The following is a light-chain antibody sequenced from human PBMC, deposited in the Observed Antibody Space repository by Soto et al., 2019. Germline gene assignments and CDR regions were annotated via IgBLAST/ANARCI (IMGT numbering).Light chain of an antibody. Sequence: QSLLTQPASVSGSPGQSITISCTGTSSYVGGSNFVSWYQQHPGKPPKLIIYDVANRPSGVSNRFSGSKSGSTASLIISRLQTEDEADYYCVSYTSSTTYVFGTGTKVTVL. CDR3: VSYTSSTTYV. CDR1: SSYVGGSNF. V-gene: IGLV2-14*03. J-gene: IGLJ1*01. CDR2: DVA.